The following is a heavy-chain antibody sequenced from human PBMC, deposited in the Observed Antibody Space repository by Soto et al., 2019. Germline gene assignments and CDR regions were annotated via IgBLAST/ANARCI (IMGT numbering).Heavy chain of an antibody. J-gene: IGHJ6*02. D-gene: IGHD3-22*01. CDR1: CGSFSGYY. Sequence: PSETLSLTCAFYCGSFSGYYWSWIRQPPGKGLEWIGEINHSGSTNYNPSLKSRVTISVDTSKNQFSLKLSSVTAADTAVYYCARGPFGYYDSSGYSRAFYYYYGMDVWGQGTTVTVSS. CDR2: INHSGST. V-gene: IGHV4-34*01. CDR3: ARGPFGYYDSSGYSRAFYYYYGMDV.